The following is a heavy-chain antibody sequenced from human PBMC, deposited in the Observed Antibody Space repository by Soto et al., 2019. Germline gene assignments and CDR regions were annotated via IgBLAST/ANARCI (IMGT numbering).Heavy chain of an antibody. CDR2: INHSGTT. J-gene: IGHJ4*02. CDR3: AGPSRFDSSGYYFDS. CDR1: GGSFSGYY. Sequence: SETLSLTCAVYGGSFSGYYWSWIRQPPGKGLEWIGEINHSGTTKYNPSLKSRVTISVDTSKNQFSLKLSSVTAADTAVYYCAGPSRFDSSGYYFDSWGQGTQVTVSS. V-gene: IGHV4-34*01. D-gene: IGHD3-22*01.